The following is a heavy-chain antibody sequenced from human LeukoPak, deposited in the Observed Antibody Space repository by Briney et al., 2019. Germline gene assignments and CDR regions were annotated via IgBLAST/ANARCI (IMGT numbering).Heavy chain of an antibody. D-gene: IGHD3-3*01. Sequence: SETLSLTCTVSGRSISSYYWSWLRQPPGKGLEWIGYIYTSGSTNYNPSLKSRVTISVDTSKNQFSLKLSSESAADTAVYYCASARGNDFWSGYYNPVWFDPWGQGTLVTVSS. CDR3: ASARGNDFWSGYYNPVWFDP. CDR2: IYTSGST. J-gene: IGHJ5*02. V-gene: IGHV4-4*09. CDR1: GRSISSYY.